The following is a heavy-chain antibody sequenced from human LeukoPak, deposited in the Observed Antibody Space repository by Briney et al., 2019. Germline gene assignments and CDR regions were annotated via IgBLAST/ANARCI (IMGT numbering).Heavy chain of an antibody. J-gene: IGHJ4*02. CDR2: INSDGSST. V-gene: IGHV3-74*01. D-gene: IGHD5-24*01. CDR3: ARGGDGYNYDY. CDR1: GFTFDDYA. Sequence: GGSLRLSCAASGFTFDDYAMHWVRQAPGKGLVWVSRINSDGSSTSYADSVKGRFTISRDNAKNTLYLQMNSLRAEDTAVYYCARGGDGYNYDYWGQGTLVTVSS.